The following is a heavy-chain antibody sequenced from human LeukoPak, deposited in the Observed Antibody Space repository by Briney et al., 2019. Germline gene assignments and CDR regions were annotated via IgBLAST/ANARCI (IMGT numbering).Heavy chain of an antibody. V-gene: IGHV3-7*03. CDR2: IKQDGSEK. Sequence: GGSLRLSCAASGFTFSSYWMSWVRQAPGTGLEWVANIKQDGSEKYYVDSVKGRFTISRDNAKNSLYLQMNSLRAEDTAVYYCVRDSLNRGFDYWGQGTLVTVSS. CDR3: VRDSLNRGFDY. CDR1: GFTFSSYW. D-gene: IGHD1-14*01. J-gene: IGHJ4*02.